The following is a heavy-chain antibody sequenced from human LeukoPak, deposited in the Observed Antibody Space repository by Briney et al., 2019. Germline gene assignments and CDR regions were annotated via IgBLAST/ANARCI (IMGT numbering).Heavy chain of an antibody. Sequence: RASVKVSCKASGGTFSSYTFNWVRQAPGQGLEWMGGITPIFGTTDYAEKFQGRVTVTADASTYTAFMELSGLRSEDTAVYFCAYGYSYIAFWGQGTLVTVSS. V-gene: IGHV1-69*13. CDR3: AYGYSYIAF. CDR1: GGTFSSYT. CDR2: ITPIFGTT. J-gene: IGHJ4*02. D-gene: IGHD5-18*01.